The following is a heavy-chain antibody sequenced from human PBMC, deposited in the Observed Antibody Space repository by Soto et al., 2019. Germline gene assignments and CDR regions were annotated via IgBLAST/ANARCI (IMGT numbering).Heavy chain of an antibody. V-gene: IGHV1-3*01. J-gene: IGHJ4*02. CDR2: INAGNGNT. CDR1: GYTFTSYT. Sequence: QVQLVQSGAEVKKPGASVKVSCKASGYTFTSYTMHWVRQAPGQRLEWLGWINAGNGNTKYSQKFQDRVTVARDTSASTVYMELSNLRSEDTAVYYCTRDLFLSTKSFGYWGQGTLVTVSS. D-gene: IGHD2-2*01. CDR3: TRDLFLSTKSFGY.